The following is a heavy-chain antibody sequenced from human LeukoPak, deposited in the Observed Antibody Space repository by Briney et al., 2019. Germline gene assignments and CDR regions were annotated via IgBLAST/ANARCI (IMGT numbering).Heavy chain of an antibody. CDR1: GGSVSSGSYY. CDR3: ARVGAAAGSLDY. CDR2: IYYSGST. D-gene: IGHD6-13*01. V-gene: IGHV4-61*01. Sequence: ASETLSLTCTVSGGSVSSGSYYWSWIRQPPGKGLEWIGYIYYSGSTNYNPSLKSRVTISVDTSKNQFSLKLSSVTAAGTAVYYCARVGAAAGSLDYWGQGTLVTVSS. J-gene: IGHJ4*02.